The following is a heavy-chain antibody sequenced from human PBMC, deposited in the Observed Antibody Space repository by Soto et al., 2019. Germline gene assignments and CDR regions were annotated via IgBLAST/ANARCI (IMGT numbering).Heavy chain of an antibody. CDR2: IYYSGST. CDR1: GGSISSYY. V-gene: IGHV4-59*01. CDR3: ARNYYGSGSSNWFDP. D-gene: IGHD3-10*01. J-gene: IGHJ5*02. Sequence: SETLSLTCTVSGGSISSYYWSWIRQPPGKGLEWIGYIYYSGSTNYNPSLKSRVTISVDTSKNQFSLKLSSVTAADTAVYYCARNYYGSGSSNWFDPWGQGTLVTVSS.